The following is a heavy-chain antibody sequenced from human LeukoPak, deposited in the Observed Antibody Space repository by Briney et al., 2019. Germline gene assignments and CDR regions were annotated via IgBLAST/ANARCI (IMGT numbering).Heavy chain of an antibody. CDR3: ASTTYYDNSGYLSY. CDR1: GYTFTSYV. J-gene: IGHJ4*02. Sequence: ASVKVSCKASGYTFTSYVISWVRQAPGQGLEWMGWTSAYNGNTIYAQKLQGGVTMTTDTSTSTAYMELRSLRSDDTAVYYRASTTYYDNSGYLSYWGQGTLVTVSS. V-gene: IGHV1-18*01. D-gene: IGHD3-22*01. CDR2: TSAYNGNT.